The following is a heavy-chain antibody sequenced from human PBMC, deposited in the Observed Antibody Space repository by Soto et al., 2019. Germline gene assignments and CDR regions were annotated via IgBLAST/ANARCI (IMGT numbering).Heavy chain of an antibody. CDR3: ARHVVATIGGFDY. Sequence: SETLSLTCTVSGGSVSSSSYYWGWVRQPPGKGLEWIGSVYYSGSTKYNPSLKSRVTISVDTSKNQLSLKLTSVTAADTAVYYCARHVVATIGGFDYWGQGTLVTVSS. D-gene: IGHD5-12*01. CDR1: GGSVSSSSYY. CDR2: VYYSGST. V-gene: IGHV4-39*01. J-gene: IGHJ4*02.